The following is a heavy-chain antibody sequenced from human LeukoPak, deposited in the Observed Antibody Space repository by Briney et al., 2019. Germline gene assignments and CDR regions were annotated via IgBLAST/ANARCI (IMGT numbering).Heavy chain of an antibody. D-gene: IGHD4-11*01. V-gene: IGHV1-69*13. CDR3: ARSRGDYSVYYYGMDV. CDR2: IIPIFGAA. Sequence: GASVKVSCKASGGTFSSYAIGWVRQAPGQGLEWMGGIIPIFGAANYAQKFQGRVTITADESTSTAYMELSSLRSEDTAVYYCARSRGDYSVYYYGMDVWGQGTTVTVSS. J-gene: IGHJ6*02. CDR1: GGTFSSYA.